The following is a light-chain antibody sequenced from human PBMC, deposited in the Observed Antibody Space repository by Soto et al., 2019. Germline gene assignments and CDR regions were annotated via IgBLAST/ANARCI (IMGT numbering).Light chain of an antibody. J-gene: IGKJ4*01. Sequence: EVVLTQSPATLSLSPGERATLSCRASQSVRTYLAWYQQKPGQAPRLLIHDVSDRATGIPARFSGSGSGTDFTLTISSPEPEDFAVYYCQQRSSWPLTFGGGTKVDIK. CDR1: QSVRTY. CDR3: QQRSSWPLT. CDR2: DVS. V-gene: IGKV3-11*01.